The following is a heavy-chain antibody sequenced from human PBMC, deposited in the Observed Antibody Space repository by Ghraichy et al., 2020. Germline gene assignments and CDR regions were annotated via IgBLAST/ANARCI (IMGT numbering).Heavy chain of an antibody. D-gene: IGHD5-24*01. CDR3: ARWRWQQSEFDY. J-gene: IGHJ4*02. V-gene: IGHV3-7*01. Sequence: GGSLRLSCAASGFTIREEERRGGRQAPGKGLEWVANIKRDGSDKEYVDSVKGRFTISRDKAKNSMYLQMNSLRVEDTAVYYCARWRWQQSEFDYWGRGTLLTVSS. CDR1: GFTIREEE. CDR2: IKRDGSDK.